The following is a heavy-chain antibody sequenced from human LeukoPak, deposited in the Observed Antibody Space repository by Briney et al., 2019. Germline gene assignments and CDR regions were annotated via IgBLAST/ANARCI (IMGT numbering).Heavy chain of an antibody. J-gene: IGHJ4*02. V-gene: IGHV1-8*03. CDR2: INPNSGNT. CDR3: ARALSRGVQRVVRSDRVYYFDY. Sequence: ASVKVSCKASGYTFTSYDINWVRQATVQGLEWMGWINPNSGNTGYAQKFQGRVTITRNTSISTAYMELSSLRSEDTAVYYCARALSRGVQRVVRSDRVYYFDYWGQGTLVTVSS. CDR1: GYTFTSYD. D-gene: IGHD1-1*01.